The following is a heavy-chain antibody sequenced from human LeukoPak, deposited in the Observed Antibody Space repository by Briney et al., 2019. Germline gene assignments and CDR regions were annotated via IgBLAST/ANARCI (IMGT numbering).Heavy chain of an antibody. V-gene: IGHV4-34*01. D-gene: IGHD3-22*01. Sequence: SETLSLTCTVSGGSITNYYWSWIRQPPGKGLEWIGEINHSGSTNYNPSLKSRVTISVDTSKNQFSLKLSSVTAADTAVYYCARGLLDYDSSGGALDYWGQGTLVTVSS. CDR3: ARGLLDYDSSGGALDY. CDR1: GGSITNYY. CDR2: INHSGST. J-gene: IGHJ4*02.